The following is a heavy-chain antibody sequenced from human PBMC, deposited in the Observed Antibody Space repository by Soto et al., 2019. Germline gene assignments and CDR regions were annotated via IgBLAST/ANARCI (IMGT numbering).Heavy chain of an antibody. CDR2: IYYSGST. D-gene: IGHD1-20*01. CDR3: ARDNWNDRRRTASLDY. Sequence: SETLSLTCTVSGGSISSGNYYWSWIRQPPGKGLEWIGYIYYSGSTYSNPSLKSRVTISVDTSKNQFSLKLTSVTAADTAVYNCARDNWNDRRRTASLDYWGQGTLVTVSS. J-gene: IGHJ4*02. V-gene: IGHV4-30-4*01. CDR1: GGSISSGNYY.